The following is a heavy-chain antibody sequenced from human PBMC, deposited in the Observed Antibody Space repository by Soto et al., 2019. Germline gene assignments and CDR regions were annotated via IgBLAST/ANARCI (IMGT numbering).Heavy chain of an antibody. D-gene: IGHD4-17*01. V-gene: IGHV3-21*01. CDR3: ARGDEATVTTYFDY. CDR2: ISSSSSYL. J-gene: IGHJ4*02. Sequence: NPGGSLRLSCAASGFTFSSYSMNWVRQAPGKGLEWVSSISSSSSYLYYADSVKGRFTISRDNAKNSLYLQMNSLRAEDTAVYYCARGDEATVTTYFDYWGQGTLVTVSS. CDR1: GFTFSSYS.